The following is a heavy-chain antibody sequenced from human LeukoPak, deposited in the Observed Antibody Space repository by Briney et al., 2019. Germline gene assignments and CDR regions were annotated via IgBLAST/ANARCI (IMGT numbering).Heavy chain of an antibody. CDR2: INPDDKSA. CDR3: ARDGLPYYDFWSGYYHNWFDP. Sequence: GGSLRLSCAASGFTFSKYWLHWLRQAPGKGLVWVSRINPDDKSASYADSVKGRFSIARDDARKTLYLQMNSLRAEDTAVYYCARDGLPYYDFWSGYYHNWFDPWGQGTLVTVSS. V-gene: IGHV3-74*01. D-gene: IGHD3-3*01. J-gene: IGHJ5*02. CDR1: GFTFSKYW.